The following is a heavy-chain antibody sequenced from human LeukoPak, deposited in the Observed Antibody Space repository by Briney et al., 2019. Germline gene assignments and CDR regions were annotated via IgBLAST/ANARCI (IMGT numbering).Heavy chain of an antibody. CDR1: GYTFTSYG. V-gene: IGHV1-18*01. CDR3: ARGMVPYYYDSSGYYEGAFDI. CDR2: ISAYNGNT. Sequence: ASVKVSCKASGYTFTSYGISWVRQAPGQGLEWMGWISAYNGNTNYAQKLQGRVTMTTDTSTSTAYMELSSLRSEDTAVYYCARGMVPYYYDSSGYYEGAFDIWGQGTMVTVSS. J-gene: IGHJ3*02. D-gene: IGHD3-22*01.